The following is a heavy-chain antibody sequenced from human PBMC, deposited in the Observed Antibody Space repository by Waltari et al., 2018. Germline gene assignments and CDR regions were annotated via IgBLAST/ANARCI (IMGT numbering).Heavy chain of an antibody. CDR1: GGSISSYY. J-gene: IGHJ6*02. V-gene: IGHV4-59*01. CDR2: IYYRGRT. CDR3: ARDRGSDGYDFWSGYAPSYGMDV. D-gene: IGHD3-3*01. Sequence: QVQLQESGPGLVKPSETLSLTCTVSGGSISSYYWSWIRQPPGEGLEWIGYIYYRGRTNNTPSLKSLVTISVDTSNNQFSLRLSSVTAADTAVYYWARDRGSDGYDFWSGYAPSYGMDVWGQGTTVTVSS.